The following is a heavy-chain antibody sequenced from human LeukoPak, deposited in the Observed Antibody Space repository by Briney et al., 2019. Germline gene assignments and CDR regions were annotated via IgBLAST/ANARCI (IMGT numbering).Heavy chain of an antibody. J-gene: IGHJ5*02. CDR1: GYTFTSYD. CDR3: ARRLPPGSTVRRHRNWFDP. V-gene: IGHV1-8*03. CDR2: MNPNSGNT. Sequence: ASVKVSCKASGYTFTSYDINWVRQATGQGLEWMGWMNPNSGNTGYAQKFQGRVTITRNTSISTAYMELSSLRSEDTAVYYCARRLPPGSTVRRHRNWFDPWGQGTLVTVSS. D-gene: IGHD4-11*01.